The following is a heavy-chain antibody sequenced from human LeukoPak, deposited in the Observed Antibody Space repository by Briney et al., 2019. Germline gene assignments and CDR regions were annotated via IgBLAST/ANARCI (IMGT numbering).Heavy chain of an antibody. D-gene: IGHD2-15*01. V-gene: IGHV3-23*01. CDR3: AKGVGYCSGGSCQQFDY. Sequence: GGSLRLSCAASGFTFSGYGMSWVRQAPGKGLKWVSAISGSGGSTYYADSVKGRITISRDNSKNTLYLQMNSLRAEDTAVYYCAKGVGYCSGGSCQQFDYWGQGTLVTISS. J-gene: IGHJ4*02. CDR1: GFTFSGYG. CDR2: ISGSGGST.